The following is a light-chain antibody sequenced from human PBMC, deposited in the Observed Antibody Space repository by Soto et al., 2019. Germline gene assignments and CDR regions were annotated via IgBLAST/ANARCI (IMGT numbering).Light chain of an antibody. CDR2: EVS. CDR1: SSDVGSYNR. CDR3: SLYTSSSNVV. V-gene: IGLV2-18*01. Sequence: QSALTQPPSVSGSPGQSVTISCTGTSSDVGSYNRVSWYQQPPGTAPKLMIYEVSNRPSGVPDRFSGSKSGNTASLTISGLQAEDKADYYCSLYTSSSNVVFGGGTKLTVL. J-gene: IGLJ2*01.